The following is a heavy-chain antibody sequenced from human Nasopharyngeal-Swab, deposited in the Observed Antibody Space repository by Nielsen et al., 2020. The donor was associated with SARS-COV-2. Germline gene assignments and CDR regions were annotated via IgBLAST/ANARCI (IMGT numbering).Heavy chain of an antibody. D-gene: IGHD1-26*01. CDR1: GFTFSSYG. CDR2: IPYDGSNK. CDR3: AKGAGGSYYGRFDY. V-gene: IGHV3-30*18. Sequence: GESLKISCAASGFTFSSYGMHWVRQAPGKGLEWVTVIPYDGSNKYYADSVKGRFTISRDNSKNTLYLQMNSLRAEDTAVYYCAKGAGGSYYGRFDYWGQGTLVTVSS. J-gene: IGHJ4*02.